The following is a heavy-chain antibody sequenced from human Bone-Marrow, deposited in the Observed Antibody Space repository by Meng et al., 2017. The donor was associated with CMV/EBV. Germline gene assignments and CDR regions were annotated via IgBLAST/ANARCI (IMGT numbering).Heavy chain of an antibody. D-gene: IGHD3-22*01. Sequence: GESLKISCAASGFTFSSYSMNWVRQAPGKGLEWVSSISSNSSNIYYADSVKGRFTISRDNAKNSLYLQMNSLRAEDTAVYYCAKDPAATSYYYESSGCDGYWGQGTLVTVSS. CDR2: ISSNSSNI. J-gene: IGHJ4*02. V-gene: IGHV3-21*01. CDR3: AKDPAATSYYYESSGCDGY. CDR1: GFTFSSYS.